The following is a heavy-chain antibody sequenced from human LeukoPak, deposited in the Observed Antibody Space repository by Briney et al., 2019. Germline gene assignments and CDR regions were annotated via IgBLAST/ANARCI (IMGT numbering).Heavy chain of an antibody. D-gene: IGHD2-15*01. CDR2: IQQDGSDQSGSEE. Sequence: GGSLRLSCAASGFIFNHYAMSWVRQAPGKGLECVAKIQQDGSDQSGSEENYLDSVKGRFTISRDNAKNSLYLEMNSLRVEDTAVYYCARDGSGAYDYWGQGTLVTVSS. CDR1: GFIFNHYA. CDR3: ARDGSGAYDY. J-gene: IGHJ4*02. V-gene: IGHV3-7*01.